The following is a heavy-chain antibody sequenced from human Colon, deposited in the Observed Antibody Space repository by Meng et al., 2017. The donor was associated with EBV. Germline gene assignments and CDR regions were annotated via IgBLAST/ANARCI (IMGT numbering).Heavy chain of an antibody. CDR3: ARGLAWFRELLSINWFDP. J-gene: IGHJ5*02. CDR1: GGSFSGYY. V-gene: IGHV4-34*02. D-gene: IGHD3-10*01. CDR2: INHSGST. Sequence: QVQPQQWGGGLLKPLENLSLTCAVYGGSFSGYYWTWIRQPPGKGLEWIGEINHSGSTNYNPSLKSRVTISVDTSKNQFSLKLSSVTAADTAVYYCARGLAWFRELLSINWFDPWGQGTLVTVSS.